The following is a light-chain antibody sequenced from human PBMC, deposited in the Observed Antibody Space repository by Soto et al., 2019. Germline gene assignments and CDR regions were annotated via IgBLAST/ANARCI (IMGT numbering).Light chain of an antibody. J-gene: IGKJ1*01. CDR1: QGISHY. Sequence: DVQMTQSPSSLSESVGDRVTITCRASQGISHYLAWYQQKPGKVPKLLIYAASTLQSGVPSRFSGSGSGTDFTLTISSLQPEDVSTYYCQKYNYAPLTFGQGTKVEIK. CDR3: QKYNYAPLT. CDR2: AAS. V-gene: IGKV1-27*01.